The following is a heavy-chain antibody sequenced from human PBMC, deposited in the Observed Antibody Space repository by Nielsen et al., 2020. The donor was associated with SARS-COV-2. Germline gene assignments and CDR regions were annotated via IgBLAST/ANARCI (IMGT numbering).Heavy chain of an antibody. CDR2: INPSGGST. D-gene: IGHD3-22*01. V-gene: IGHV1-46*01. J-gene: IGHJ4*02. CDR3: ARRRASSGFDY. CDR1: GYTFTSYY. Sequence: ASVKVSCKASGYTFTSYYMHWVRQAPGQGLEWMGIINPSGGSTSYAQKFQGRVTITRDTSASTAYMELSSLRSEDTAVYYCARRRASSGFDYWGQGTLVTVSS.